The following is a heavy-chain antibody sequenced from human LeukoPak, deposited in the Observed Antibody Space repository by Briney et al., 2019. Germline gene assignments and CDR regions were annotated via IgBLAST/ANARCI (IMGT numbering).Heavy chain of an antibody. J-gene: IGHJ6*03. D-gene: IGHD6-19*01. CDR2: ISSSSSTI. V-gene: IGHV3-48*01. CDR3: ARDRQWLVLDYYYMDV. Sequence: PGGSLRLSCAASGFTFSSYEMNWVRQAPGKGLEWVSYISSSSSTIYYADSVKGRFTISRDNAKNSLYLQMNSLRAEDTAVYYCARDRQWLVLDYYYMDVWGKGTTVTVSS. CDR1: GFTFSSYE.